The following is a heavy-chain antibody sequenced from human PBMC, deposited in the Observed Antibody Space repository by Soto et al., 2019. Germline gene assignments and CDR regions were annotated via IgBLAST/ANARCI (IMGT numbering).Heavy chain of an antibody. V-gene: IGHV1-3*01. CDR2: INAGNGNT. Sequence: ASVKVSCKASGYTFTSYAMHWVRQAPGQRLEWMGWINAGNGNTKYSQKFQGRVTITRDTSASTAYMELNSLGAEDTAVYYCAKDQSTAAGIGADYYYGMDVWGQGTTVTVSS. CDR1: GYTFTSYA. CDR3: AKDQSTAAGIGADYYYGMDV. J-gene: IGHJ6*02. D-gene: IGHD6-13*01.